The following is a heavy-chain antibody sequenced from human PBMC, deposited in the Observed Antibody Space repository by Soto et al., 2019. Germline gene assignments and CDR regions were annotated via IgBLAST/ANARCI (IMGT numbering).Heavy chain of an antibody. Sequence: GASVKVSCKASGYTFTGYYMHWVRQAPGQGLEWMGWINPNSGGTNYAQKFQGWVTMTRDTSISTAYMELSRLRSDDTAVYYCARGLITFGGVIVATYYYYGMDVWGQGTTVTVSS. CDR2: INPNSGGT. V-gene: IGHV1-2*04. CDR3: ARGLITFGGVIVATYYYYGMDV. D-gene: IGHD3-16*02. CDR1: GYTFTGYY. J-gene: IGHJ6*02.